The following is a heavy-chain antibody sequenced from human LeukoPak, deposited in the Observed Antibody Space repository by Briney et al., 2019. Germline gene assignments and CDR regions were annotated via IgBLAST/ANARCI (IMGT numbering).Heavy chain of an antibody. Sequence: GGSLRLSCTASKFTFRNYDMSWVRQAPGKGLEWVSVIFASGGTTYYADSVKGRFTISRDNSKNTLSLQMNSLGAEHTAVYYCAKRQCSGFNCAFFDLWGQGTLVTVSS. D-gene: IGHD2-15*01. V-gene: IGHV3-23*01. CDR2: IFASGGTT. CDR3: AKRQCSGFNCAFFDL. CDR1: KFTFRNYD. J-gene: IGHJ4*02.